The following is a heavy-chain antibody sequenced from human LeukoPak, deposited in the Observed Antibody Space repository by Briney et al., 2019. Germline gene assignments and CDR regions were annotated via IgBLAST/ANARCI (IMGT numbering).Heavy chain of an antibody. V-gene: IGHV1-8*01. J-gene: IGHJ4*02. CDR1: GYTFTSYD. Sequence: GASVKVSCKASGYTFTSYDINWVRQATGQGLEWMGWMNPNSGNTGYAQKFQGRVTMTRNTSISTAYMELSSLRSEDTAVYYCARGAWANSGSYYRVVSFDYWGQGTLVTVSS. CDR2: MNPNSGNT. D-gene: IGHD1-26*01. CDR3: ARGAWANSGSYYRVVSFDY.